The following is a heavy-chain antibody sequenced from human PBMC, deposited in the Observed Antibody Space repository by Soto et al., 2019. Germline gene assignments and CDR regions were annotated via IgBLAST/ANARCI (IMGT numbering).Heavy chain of an antibody. CDR1: GFTFGDYA. Sequence: GGSLRLSCTASGFTFGDYAMSWFRQAPGKGLEWVGFIRSKAYGGTTEYAASVKGRFTISRDDSKSIAYLQMNSLKTEDTAVYYCTRQFGELTKPRYYFDYWGQGTLVTVSS. J-gene: IGHJ4*02. CDR2: IRSKAYGGTT. V-gene: IGHV3-49*03. CDR3: TRQFGELTKPRYYFDY. D-gene: IGHD3-10*01.